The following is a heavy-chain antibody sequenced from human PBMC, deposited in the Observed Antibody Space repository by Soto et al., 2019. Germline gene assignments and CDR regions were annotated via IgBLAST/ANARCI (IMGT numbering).Heavy chain of an antibody. D-gene: IGHD6-13*01. V-gene: IGHV4-31*03. CDR3: ARGIAAAGNNWFDH. Sequence: SETLSLTCTVSGGSISSGGYYWSWIRQHPGKGLEWIGYIYYSGSTYYNPSLKSRVTISVDTSKNQFSLKLSSVTAADTAVYYCARGIAAAGNNWFDHWGQGTLVTVSS. J-gene: IGHJ5*02. CDR1: GGSISSGGYY. CDR2: IYYSGST.